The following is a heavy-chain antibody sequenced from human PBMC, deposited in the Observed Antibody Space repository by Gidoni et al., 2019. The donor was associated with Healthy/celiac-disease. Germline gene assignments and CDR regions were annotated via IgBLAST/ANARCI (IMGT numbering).Heavy chain of an antibody. D-gene: IGHD2-15*01. Sequence: QVQLQESGPGLVKPSGTLSLTCSVSGGSISSSNWWSWVRQPPGKGLEWIGEIYHSGSTNYNPSLKSRVTISVDKSKNQFSLKLSSVTAADTAVYYCAREYCSGGSCYADTDAFDIWGQGTMVTVSS. V-gene: IGHV4-4*02. CDR3: AREYCSGGSCYADTDAFDI. CDR1: GGSISSSNW. CDR2: IYHSGST. J-gene: IGHJ3*02.